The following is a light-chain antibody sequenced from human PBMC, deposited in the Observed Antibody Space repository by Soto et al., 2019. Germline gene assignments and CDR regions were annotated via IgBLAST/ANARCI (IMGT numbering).Light chain of an antibody. J-gene: IGLJ1*01. V-gene: IGLV1-47*01. CDR3: AAWDDSLSGYV. Sequence: QSVLTQPPSASGTPGQRVTISCSGSSSNIGSNYVYWYQQLPGTAPKLLIYRSNQRPSGVPDRFSGSKSGTSAPLAISGLRSEDEADYYCAAWDDSLSGYVLGTGTKVTVL. CDR2: RSN. CDR1: SSNIGSNY.